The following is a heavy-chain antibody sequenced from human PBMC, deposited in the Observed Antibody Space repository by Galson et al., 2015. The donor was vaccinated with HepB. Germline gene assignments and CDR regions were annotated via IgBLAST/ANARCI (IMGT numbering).Heavy chain of an antibody. CDR2: IYYSGSS. CDR3: ARVRSIFGVQVDY. V-gene: IGHV4-59*01. Sequence: ETLSLTCTVSGGSISGYYWSWIRQPPGKGLDWIGYIYYSGSSNYNPSLKSRVTISVDTSKNQFSRKLSSMTAADTAVYYCARVRSIFGVQVDYWGQGTLVTVSS. J-gene: IGHJ4*02. D-gene: IGHD3-3*01. CDR1: GGSISGYY.